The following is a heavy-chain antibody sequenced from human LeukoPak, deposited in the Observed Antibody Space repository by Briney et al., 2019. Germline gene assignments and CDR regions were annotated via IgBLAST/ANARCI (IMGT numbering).Heavy chain of an antibody. V-gene: IGHV3-30*02. CDR1: GFTFSSYG. CDR3: AKCGQWLSRASQYYFDY. J-gene: IGHJ4*02. Sequence: PGGSLRLSCAASGFTFSSYGMHWVRQAPGKGLEWVAFIRYDGSNKYYADSVKGRFTISRDNSKNTLYLQMNSLRAEDTAVYYCAKCGQWLSRASQYYFDYWGQGTLVTVSS. D-gene: IGHD6-19*01. CDR2: IRYDGSNK.